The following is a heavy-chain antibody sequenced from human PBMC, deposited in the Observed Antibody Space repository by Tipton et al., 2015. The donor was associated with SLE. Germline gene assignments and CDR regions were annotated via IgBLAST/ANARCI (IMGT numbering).Heavy chain of an antibody. D-gene: IGHD1/OR15-1a*01. CDR2: ISSSGSTI. Sequence: GSLRLSCAASGFTFSSYEMNWVRQAPGKGLEWVSYISSSGSTIYYADSVKGRFTISRDNAKNSLFLHWNNLRDEDTAFYYCARSVGNNPYFDYWGQGTLVTVSS. V-gene: IGHV3-48*03. CDR3: ARSVGNNPYFDY. J-gene: IGHJ4*02. CDR1: GFTFSSYE.